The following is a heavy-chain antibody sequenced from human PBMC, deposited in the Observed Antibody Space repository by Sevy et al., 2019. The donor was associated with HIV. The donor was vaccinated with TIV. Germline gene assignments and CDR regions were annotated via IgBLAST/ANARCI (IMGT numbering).Heavy chain of an antibody. Sequence: GGYLRLSCAASGFTFTTHWMNWVRQAPGKGLVWVSRIDSDGTTTTYADSVKGRFIISRDNAKNTLYLQMNSLRAEDTAVYYCARDGYNYGPFLFDYWGLGTPVTVSS. CDR3: ARDGYNYGPFLFDY. V-gene: IGHV3-74*01. CDR1: GFTFTTHW. D-gene: IGHD5-18*01. CDR2: IDSDGTTT. J-gene: IGHJ4*02.